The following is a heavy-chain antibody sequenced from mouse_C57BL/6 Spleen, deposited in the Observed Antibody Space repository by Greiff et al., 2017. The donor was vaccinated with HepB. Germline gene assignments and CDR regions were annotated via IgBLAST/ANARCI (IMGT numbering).Heavy chain of an antibody. Sequence: VQLQQSGPELVKPGASVKLSCKASGYTFTSYDINWVKPRPGQGLEWIGWIYPRDGSTKYNEKFKGKATLTVDTSSSTAYMERHSLTSEDSAVYFCARGSFLPLFADWGQGTLGTVSA. CDR3: ARGSFLPLFAD. CDR2: IYPRDGST. V-gene: IGHV1-85*01. CDR1: GYTFTSYD. J-gene: IGHJ3*01.